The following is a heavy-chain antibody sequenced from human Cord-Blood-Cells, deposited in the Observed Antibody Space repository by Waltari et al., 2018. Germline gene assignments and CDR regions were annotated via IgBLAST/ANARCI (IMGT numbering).Heavy chain of an antibody. CDR2: IYRGGST. D-gene: IGHD6-6*01. Sequence: EVQLVESGGGLIQPGGCPRLSCAASGFTVSSNYMSWVRQAPGKGLEWVSVIYRGGSTYYADSVKGRFTISRDNSKNTLYLQMNSLRAEDTAVYYCARYIAARAFDIWGQGTMVTVSS. V-gene: IGHV3-53*01. J-gene: IGHJ3*02. CDR1: GFTVSSNY. CDR3: ARYIAARAFDI.